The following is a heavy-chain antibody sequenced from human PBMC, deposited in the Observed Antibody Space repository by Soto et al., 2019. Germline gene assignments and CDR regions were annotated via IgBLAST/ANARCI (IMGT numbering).Heavy chain of an antibody. V-gene: IGHV4-39*01. Sequence: TSETLSLTCTVSGGSISSSTNYWGRIRQSPGKGLEWIGNIFYSGSIYYNLSLKGRVTIFVDTSKNQFHLRLSSVTAADTAVYYCARQGRLVTRTAFDYWGQGALVTVSS. J-gene: IGHJ4*02. CDR3: ARQGRLVTRTAFDY. D-gene: IGHD3-9*01. CDR1: GGSISSSTNY. CDR2: IFYSGSI.